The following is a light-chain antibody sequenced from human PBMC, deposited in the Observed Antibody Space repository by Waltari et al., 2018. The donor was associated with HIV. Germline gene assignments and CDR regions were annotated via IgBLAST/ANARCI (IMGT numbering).Light chain of an antibody. CDR1: DILTKA. Sequence: SNVLTQPPSVSVATGQTSRTSCRGHDILTKAAHCYQLTSGQSPVLVVFYLRHRPSGIPERFPRSNFGTTTTAFLTIRGVGAGYEADYICQVCGTGGDPAVVFDGGPKLTVL. V-gene: IGLV3-21*02. CDR2: YLR. CDR3: QVCGTGGDPAVV. J-gene: IGLJ3*02.